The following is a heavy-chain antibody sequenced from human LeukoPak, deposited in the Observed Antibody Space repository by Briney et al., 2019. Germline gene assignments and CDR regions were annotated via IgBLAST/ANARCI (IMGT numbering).Heavy chain of an antibody. CDR1: GGSISSYY. CDR2: ISYSGST. CDR3: ARSKIGPAGPHYFDY. D-gene: IGHD6-13*01. Sequence: PSETLSLTCTVSGGSISSYYWGWIRQSPEKGLEWIGSISYSGSTYDNPSLKSRVTISVDTSKNQFSLKLTSVTASESAVYYCARSKIGPAGPHYFDYWGQGTLVTVSS. V-gene: IGHV4-39*01. J-gene: IGHJ4*02.